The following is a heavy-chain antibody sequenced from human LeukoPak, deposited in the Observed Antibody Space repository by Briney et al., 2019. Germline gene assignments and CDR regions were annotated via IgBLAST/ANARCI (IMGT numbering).Heavy chain of an antibody. V-gene: IGHV3-48*03. CDR1: GFTFSSYE. J-gene: IGHJ6*02. CDR2: ISSSGSAI. Sequence: GGSLRLSCVASGFTFSSYEMKWVRQGPGKGVEWVSYISSSGSAISYADSVKGRFTISRDNAKKSLFLQMNSLRAEDTAVYYCARDQGVYGMDVWGQGTTVTVSS. D-gene: IGHD3-16*01. CDR3: ARDQGVYGMDV.